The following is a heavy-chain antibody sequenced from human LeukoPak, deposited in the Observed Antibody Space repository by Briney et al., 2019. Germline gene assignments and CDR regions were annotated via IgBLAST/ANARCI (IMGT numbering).Heavy chain of an antibody. J-gene: IGHJ6*02. CDR3: ARVNSYGYNYYYGMDV. V-gene: IGHV1-46*01. CDR2: INPSGGRT. CDR1: GYTFTSYY. Sequence: ASVKVSCKASGYTFTSYYIHWVRQAPGQGLEWMGVINPSGGRTTYAQKFQGRVTMTRDTSTSTVYMELSSLRSDDTAVYYCARVNSYGYNYYYGMDVWGQGTTVTASS. D-gene: IGHD5-18*01.